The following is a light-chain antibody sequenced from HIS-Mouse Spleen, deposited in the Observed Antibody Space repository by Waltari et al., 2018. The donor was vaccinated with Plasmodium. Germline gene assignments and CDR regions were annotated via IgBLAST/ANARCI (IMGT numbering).Light chain of an antibody. J-gene: IGKJ1*01. CDR3: LRDHNYPWT. V-gene: IGKV1-6*01. Sequence: AIQMTQSPSSLSASVGDRINITCRESQGMRNVLGWYQQKPGKGPKLLIYAASSLQSGVQSRFSGSGSGTDFTLTISSLQPEDCATYYCLRDHNYPWTFGQGTKVEI. CDR2: AAS. CDR1: QGMRNV.